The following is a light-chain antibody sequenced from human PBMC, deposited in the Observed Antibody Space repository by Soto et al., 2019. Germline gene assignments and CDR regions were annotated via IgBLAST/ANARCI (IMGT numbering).Light chain of an antibody. CDR3: FSYTSSGTYV. CDR1: SSDVGNYKY. J-gene: IGLJ1*01. CDR2: EVS. V-gene: IGLV2-14*01. Sequence: QSVLTQPASVSGSPGQSITISCTGTSSDVGNYKYVSWYQQHPGKAPKLMIDEVSNRPSGVSNRFSGSKSGNTASLTISGLQAEDETDYYCFSYTSSGTYVFGTGTKLTVL.